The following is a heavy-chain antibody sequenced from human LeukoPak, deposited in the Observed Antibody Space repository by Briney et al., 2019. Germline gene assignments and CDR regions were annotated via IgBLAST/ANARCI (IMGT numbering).Heavy chain of an antibody. Sequence: SETLSLTCTVSGGSISSYYWNWIRQPPGKGLEWIGYISYSGTTNYNPSLKSRVTISVDTSKKQFSLKLTSATAADTAVYYCARGDDYESTLFDYWGQGTLVTVSS. V-gene: IGHV4-59*01. CDR2: ISYSGTT. J-gene: IGHJ4*02. D-gene: IGHD5-12*01. CDR1: GGSISSYY. CDR3: ARGDDYESTLFDY.